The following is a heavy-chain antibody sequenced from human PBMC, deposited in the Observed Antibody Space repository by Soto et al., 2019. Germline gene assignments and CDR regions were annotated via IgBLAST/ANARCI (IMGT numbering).Heavy chain of an antibody. CDR1: GFTFSSYA. Sequence: EVQLLESGGGLVQPGGSLRLSCAASGFTFSSYAMSWVRQAPGKGLEWVSAISGSGGSTYYADSVKGRFTISRDNSKNTLELQMNSLRAEDTAVYYCAKSGYGSGRYPEGYYYYGMDVWGQGTTGTVSS. D-gene: IGHD3-10*01. J-gene: IGHJ6*02. V-gene: IGHV3-23*01. CDR3: AKSGYGSGRYPEGYYYYGMDV. CDR2: ISGSGGST.